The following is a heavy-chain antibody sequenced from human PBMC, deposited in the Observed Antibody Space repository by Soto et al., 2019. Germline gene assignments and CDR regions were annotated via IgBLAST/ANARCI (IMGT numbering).Heavy chain of an antibody. D-gene: IGHD3-22*01. V-gene: IGHV4-59*01. Sequence: QVQLQESGPGLVKPSETLSLTCTVSGGSISSYYWSWIRQPPGKGLEWIGYIYYSGSTNYNPSLKSRVTISVDTSKNQFSLKLSSVTAADTAVYYWARGGYYYDSSGYYTYWGQGTLVTVSS. CDR1: GGSISSYY. J-gene: IGHJ4*02. CDR3: ARGGYYYDSSGYYTY. CDR2: IYYSGST.